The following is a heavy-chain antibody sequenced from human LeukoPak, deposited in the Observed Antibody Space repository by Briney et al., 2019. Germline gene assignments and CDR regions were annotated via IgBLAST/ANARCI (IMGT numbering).Heavy chain of an antibody. V-gene: IGHV1-69*05. D-gene: IGHD6-13*01. CDR3: ASGDSSSWYFQFDY. CDR1: GGTFSSYA. J-gene: IGHJ4*02. CDR2: VIPIFGTA. Sequence: SVKVSCKASGGTFSSYAISWVRQAPGQGLEWMGGVIPIFGTANYAQKFQGRVTITTDESTGTAYMELSSLRSEDTAVYYCASGDSSSWYFQFDYWGQGTLVTVSS.